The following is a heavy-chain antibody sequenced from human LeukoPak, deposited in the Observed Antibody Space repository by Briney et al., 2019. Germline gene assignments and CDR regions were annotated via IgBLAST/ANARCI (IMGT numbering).Heavy chain of an antibody. D-gene: IGHD2-15*01. Sequence: KPSETLSLTCAVSGYSINTGYHWGWIRQPPGKGLEWIGSIYHSASTYHNPSLKSRLTILVDTSKNQLSLNLSSVTAADTAMYYCARYVVRGLFDYWGQGALVTVS. V-gene: IGHV4-38-2*01. CDR3: ARYVVRGLFDY. J-gene: IGHJ4*02. CDR2: IYHSAST. CDR1: GYSINTGYH.